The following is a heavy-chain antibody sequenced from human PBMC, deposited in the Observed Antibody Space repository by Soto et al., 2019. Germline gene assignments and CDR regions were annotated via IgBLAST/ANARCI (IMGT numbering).Heavy chain of an antibody. CDR1: GYTFTSYG. Sequence: GSSVKVSCKASGYTFTSYGISWVRQAPGQGLEWMGWISAYNGNTNYAQKLQGRVTMTTDTSTSTAYMELRSLRSDDTAVYYCASDASGLRFLETLCLRERPLVMDVWGQGNTVTV. V-gene: IGHV1-18*04. D-gene: IGHD3-3*01. CDR3: ASDASGLRFLETLCLRERPLVMDV. CDR2: ISAYNGNT. J-gene: IGHJ6*02.